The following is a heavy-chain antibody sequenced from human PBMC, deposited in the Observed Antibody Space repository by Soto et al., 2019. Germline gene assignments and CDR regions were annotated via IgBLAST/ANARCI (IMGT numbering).Heavy chain of an antibody. V-gene: IGHV1-69*13. CDR3: ARDYYDSSGYYSSFGY. J-gene: IGHJ4*02. Sequence: GASVKVSCKASGGTFSSYAISWVRQAPGQGLEWMGGIIPIFGTANYAQKFQGRVTITADESTSTAYMELSSLRSEDTAVYYCARDYYDSSGYYSSFGYWGQGTLVTVSS. D-gene: IGHD3-22*01. CDR1: GGTFSSYA. CDR2: IIPIFGTA.